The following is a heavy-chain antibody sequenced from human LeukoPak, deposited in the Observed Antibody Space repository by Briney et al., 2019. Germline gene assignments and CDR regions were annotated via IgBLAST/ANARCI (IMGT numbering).Heavy chain of an antibody. CDR1: GFTFSSYA. CDR2: ISYDGSNK. CDR3: ARGPYYYGSGSYFDY. J-gene: IGHJ4*02. Sequence: GGSLRLSCAASGFTFSSYAMHWVRQAPGKGLEWVAVISYDGSNKYYADSVKGRFTISRDNPKNTLYLQMNSLRADDTAVYYCARGPYYYGSGSYFDYWGQGTLVTVSS. V-gene: IGHV3-30-3*01. D-gene: IGHD3-10*01.